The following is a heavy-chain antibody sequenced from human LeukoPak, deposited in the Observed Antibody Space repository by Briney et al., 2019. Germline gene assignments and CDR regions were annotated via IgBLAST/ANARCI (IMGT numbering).Heavy chain of an antibody. V-gene: IGHV4-59*01. J-gene: IGHJ4*02. D-gene: IGHD2-15*01. CDR2: IYYSGTT. CDR3: ARDRASAGGFVY. Sequence: SETLSLSWSVACGYISSYYWSWIRQPPGKGLEWIGYIYYSGTTNYNPSLQSRVTISVATSKNQFSLKLSSVTAADTALYYCARDRASAGGFVYWGQGTLVTVSS. CDR1: CGYISSYY.